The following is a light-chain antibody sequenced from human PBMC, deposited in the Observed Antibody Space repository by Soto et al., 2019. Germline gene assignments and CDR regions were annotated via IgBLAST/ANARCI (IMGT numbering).Light chain of an antibody. J-gene: IGKJ5*01. V-gene: IGKV3-15*01. CDR1: SSVSTN. Sequence: IVMTQPPTTLSVSQGESATLSYRACSSVSTNLASYVQKPVQGPTLPIYGASPRASGIPARFSGSGSGTEFTLSIGSLQSEDFAVYYCQQYSRSPSFGQGSRLEI. CDR2: GAS. CDR3: QQYSRSPS.